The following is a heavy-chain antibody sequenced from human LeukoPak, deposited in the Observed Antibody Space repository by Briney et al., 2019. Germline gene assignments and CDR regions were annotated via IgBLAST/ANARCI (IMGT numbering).Heavy chain of an antibody. D-gene: IGHD6-19*01. V-gene: IGHV1-69*13. Sequence: SVKVSCKASGGAFNTYALIWVRQAPGQGLEWMGGIIPIFGTANYAQKFQGRVTITADESTSTAYMELSSLRAEDTALYYCAKARYSSGWYDDAFDIWGQGTMVTVSS. CDR2: IIPIFGTA. CDR1: GGAFNTYA. J-gene: IGHJ3*02. CDR3: AKARYSSGWYDDAFDI.